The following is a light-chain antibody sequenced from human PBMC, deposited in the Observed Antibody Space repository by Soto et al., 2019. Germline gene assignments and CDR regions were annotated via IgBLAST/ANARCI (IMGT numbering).Light chain of an antibody. CDR3: SSYTTISTYV. V-gene: IGLV2-14*01. Sequence: QSALTQPASVSGSPGQSITISCTGTSTDVGGYNYVSWYQQHLGKAPKLMIYEVSNRPSGISNRFSGSKSGNAASLTISGLQAEDEADYYCSSYTTISTYVFGTGTKVTVL. CDR2: EVS. CDR1: STDVGGYNY. J-gene: IGLJ1*01.